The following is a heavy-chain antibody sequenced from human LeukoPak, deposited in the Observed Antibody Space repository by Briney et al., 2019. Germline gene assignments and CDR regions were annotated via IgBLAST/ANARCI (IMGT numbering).Heavy chain of an antibody. D-gene: IGHD3-22*01. Sequence: PSQTLSLTCAVSGGSISSGGYSWSWIRQPPGKGLEWIGYIYHSGSTYYNPSLKSRVTISINTSKNQFSLKLSSVTAADTAIYYCARGDSSGYYRWFDPWGQGTLVTVSS. V-gene: IGHV4-30-2*05. CDR1: GGSISSGGYS. CDR3: ARGDSSGYYRWFDP. CDR2: IYHSGST. J-gene: IGHJ5*02.